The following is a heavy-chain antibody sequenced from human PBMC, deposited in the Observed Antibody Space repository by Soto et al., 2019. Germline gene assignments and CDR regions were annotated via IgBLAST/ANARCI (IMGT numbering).Heavy chain of an antibody. CDR1: VYSISSGYY. V-gene: IGHV4-38-2*01. CDR2: MFHSGST. Sequence: SESLSVTCAVSVYSISSGYYWGCIRQPPGKGLEWIGSMFHSGSTHYNPSLKSRVTISVDTSKNHFSLRLSSVTASDTAVYYCARGHIVVVPTVGWFDPWGQGTLVTVSS. D-gene: IGHD2-2*01. CDR3: ARGHIVVVPTVGWFDP. J-gene: IGHJ5*02.